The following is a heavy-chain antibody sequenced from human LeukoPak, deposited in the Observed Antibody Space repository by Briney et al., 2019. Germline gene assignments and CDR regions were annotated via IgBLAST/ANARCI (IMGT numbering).Heavy chain of an antibody. J-gene: IGHJ6*02. CDR2: IKQEGSEK. Sequence: GGSPRLSCVASGFTFSSYWMSWVRQAPGRGLEWVANIKQEGSEKYYVDSLKGRFTISRDNAKNSLYLQMNSLRAEDTAVYYCARAGAYYDFWSGYSNYGMDVWGQGTTVTVSS. V-gene: IGHV3-7*01. CDR1: GFTFSSYW. D-gene: IGHD3-3*01. CDR3: ARAGAYYDFWSGYSNYGMDV.